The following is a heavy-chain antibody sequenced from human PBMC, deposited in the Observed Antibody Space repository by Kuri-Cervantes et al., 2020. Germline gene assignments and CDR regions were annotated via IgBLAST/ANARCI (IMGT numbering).Heavy chain of an antibody. J-gene: IGHJ1*01. D-gene: IGHD4-23*01. V-gene: IGHV4-39*07. CDR1: GDSISTYY. CDR2: VYYSGDT. CDR3: ARDLGGRAEYFQH. Sequence: SETLSLTCTVSGDSISTYYWGWIRQAPGKGLEWLGTVYYSGDTYYSPSLRSRVTVSVDTSKNQISLKLSSVTAADTAVYYCARDLGGRAEYFQHWGQGTLVTVSS.